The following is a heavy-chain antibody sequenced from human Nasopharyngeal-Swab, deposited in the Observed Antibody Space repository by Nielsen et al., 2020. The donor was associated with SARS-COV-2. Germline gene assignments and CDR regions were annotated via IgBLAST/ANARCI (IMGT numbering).Heavy chain of an antibody. Sequence: SETLSLTCTASGGSISSSSYYWGWLRQPPGKGLEWIGSIYYSGSTYYNPSLKSRVTISVDTSKNQFPLKPSSVTAADTAVYYCARWGYSSTADYWGQGTLVTVSS. CDR2: IYYSGST. CDR3: ARWGYSSTADY. J-gene: IGHJ4*02. V-gene: IGHV4-39*01. D-gene: IGHD6-13*01. CDR1: GGSISSSSYY.